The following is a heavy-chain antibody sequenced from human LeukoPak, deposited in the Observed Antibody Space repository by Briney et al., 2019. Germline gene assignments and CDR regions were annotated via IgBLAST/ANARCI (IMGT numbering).Heavy chain of an antibody. V-gene: IGHV5-51*01. D-gene: IGHD4-11*01. CDR1: GYSFTSYW. J-gene: IGHJ5*02. CDR3: ARCRTDYTNWFDP. Sequence: GESLKISCKGSGYSFTSYWIGWVRQMPGKGLEWMGIIYPDDSDTRYSPSFQGQVTISADKSISTAYLQWSSLKASDTAMYYCARCRTDYTNWFDPWGQRTLVTVSS. CDR2: IYPDDSDT.